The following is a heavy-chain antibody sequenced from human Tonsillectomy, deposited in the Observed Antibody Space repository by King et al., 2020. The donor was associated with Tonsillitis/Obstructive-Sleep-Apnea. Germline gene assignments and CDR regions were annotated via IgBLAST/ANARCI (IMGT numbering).Heavy chain of an antibody. CDR3: ARAPFDYGDYHFDY. CDR1: GYTFTSYA. CDR2: INTNTGNP. Sequence: VQLVQSGSELKKPGASVKVSCKASGYTFTSYAMNWVRQAPGQGLEWMGWINTNTGNPTYAQGFTGRLVFSLDTSVSTAYLQISSLRAEETDVYYCARAPFDYGDYHFDYWGQGTLVTVSS. D-gene: IGHD4-17*01. J-gene: IGHJ4*02. V-gene: IGHV7-4-1*02.